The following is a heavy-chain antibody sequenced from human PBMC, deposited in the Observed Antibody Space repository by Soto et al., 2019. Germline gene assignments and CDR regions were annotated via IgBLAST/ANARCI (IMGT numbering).Heavy chain of an antibody. Sequence: GGSLRLSCAASGFTLSDYYMSWIRQAPGKGLEWVSYISSSGSTIYYVDSVKGRFTISRDNAKNSLYLQMNSLRAEDTAVYYCARDYIVVVPAFDPWGQGTLVTVSS. V-gene: IGHV3-11*01. CDR1: GFTLSDYY. J-gene: IGHJ5*02. D-gene: IGHD2-2*01. CDR2: ISSSGSTI. CDR3: ARDYIVVVPAFDP.